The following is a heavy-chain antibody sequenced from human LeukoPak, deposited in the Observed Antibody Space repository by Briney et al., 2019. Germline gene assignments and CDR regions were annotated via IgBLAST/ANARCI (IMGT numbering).Heavy chain of an antibody. V-gene: IGHV3-9*01. CDR3: AKDYYDFWSGSTTFDY. CDR2: NSWNSGSI. Sequence: PGRSLRLSCAASGFTFDDYDMHWVRQAPGKGLEWVSDNSWNSGSIGYADSVKGRFTISRDNAKNSLYLQMNSLRAEDTALYYCAKDYYDFWSGSTTFDYWGQGTLVTVSS. J-gene: IGHJ4*02. D-gene: IGHD3-3*01. CDR1: GFTFDDYD.